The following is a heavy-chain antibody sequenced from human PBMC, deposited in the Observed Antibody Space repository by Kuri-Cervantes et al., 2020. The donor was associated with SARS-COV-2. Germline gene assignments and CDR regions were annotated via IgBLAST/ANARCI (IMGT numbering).Heavy chain of an antibody. D-gene: IGHD6-19*01. V-gene: IGHV3-23*01. CDR1: GFTFSSYA. J-gene: IGHJ6*03. Sequence: GESLKISCAASGFTFSSYAMSWVRQAPGKGLEWVSAISGGGSNTYYADSVKGRFTISRDNSETTLYLQMNSLRPEDTAVYYCARDPSGPTSYYYYYLDVWGKGTTVTVSS. CDR3: ARDPSGPTSYYYYYLDV. CDR2: ISGGGSNT.